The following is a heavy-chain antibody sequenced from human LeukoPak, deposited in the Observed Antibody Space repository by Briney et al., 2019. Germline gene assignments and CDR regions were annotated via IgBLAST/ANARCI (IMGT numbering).Heavy chain of an antibody. CDR1: GLTFSSDW. V-gene: IGHV3-48*03. CDR3: AELGITMIGGV. J-gene: IGHJ6*04. D-gene: IGHD3-10*02. Sequence: PGGSLRLSCAVSGLTFSSDWMIWVRQAPGKGLEWVSYISSSGSTIYYADSVKGRFTISRDNAKNSLYLQMNSLRAEDTAVYYYAELGITMIGGVWGKGTTVTISS. CDR2: ISSSGSTI.